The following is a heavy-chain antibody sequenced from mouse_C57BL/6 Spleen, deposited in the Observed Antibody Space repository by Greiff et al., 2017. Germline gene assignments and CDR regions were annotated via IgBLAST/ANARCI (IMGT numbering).Heavy chain of an antibody. J-gene: IGHJ3*01. CDR2: IDPSDSYT. CDR1: GYTFNSYW. Sequence: QVQLQQPGAELVMPGASVKLSCKASGYTFNSYWMHWVKQRPGQGLEWIGEIDPSDSYTNYNQKFKGKSTLTVDKSSSTAYMQLSSLTSEDSAVYYCARAGKAWFAYWGQGTLVTVSA. V-gene: IGHV1-69*01. CDR3: ARAGKAWFAY. D-gene: IGHD4-1*01.